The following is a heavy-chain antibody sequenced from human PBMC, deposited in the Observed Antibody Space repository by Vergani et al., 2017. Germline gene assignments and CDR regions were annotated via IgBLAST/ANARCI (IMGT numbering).Heavy chain of an antibody. CDR2: INPNSGGT. CDR1: GYTFTGYY. V-gene: IGHV1-2*02. CDR3: ARDYIVVVPGYYYYYMDG. D-gene: IGHD2-2*01. Sequence: QVQLVQSGAEVKKPGASVKVSCKASGYTFTGYYMHWVRQAPGQGLEWMGWINPNSGGTNYAQKFQGRVTMTRDTSISTAYMELSRLRSDDTAVYYCARDYIVVVPGYYYYYMDGWGKGTTVTVSS. J-gene: IGHJ6*03.